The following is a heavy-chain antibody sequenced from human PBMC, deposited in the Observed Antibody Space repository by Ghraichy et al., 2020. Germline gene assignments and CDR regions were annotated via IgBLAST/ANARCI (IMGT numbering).Heavy chain of an antibody. V-gene: IGHV4-61*01. Sequence: SETLSLTCTVSGGSVSSGSYYWSWIRQPPGKGLEWIGYIYYSGSTNYNPSLKSRVTISVDTSKNQFSLKLSSVTAADTAVYYCARVLTNYYDSSGLFDYWGQGTLVTVSS. CDR1: GGSVSSGSYY. CDR3: ARVLTNYYDSSGLFDY. J-gene: IGHJ4*02. D-gene: IGHD3-22*01. CDR2: IYYSGST.